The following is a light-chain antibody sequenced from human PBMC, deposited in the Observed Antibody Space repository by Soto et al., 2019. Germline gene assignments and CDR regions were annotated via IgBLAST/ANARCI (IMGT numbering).Light chain of an antibody. CDR3: QQYNDWPRGT. J-gene: IGKJ2*02. V-gene: IGKV3-15*01. CDR2: GAS. Sequence: EIVMTQSPATLSVSPGERATLSCRASQGVSSNLAWYQQKPGQAPRLLIYGASTRATGIPARFSGSVSGTEFTLTISSLQSEDFAVYYCQQYNDWPRGTVGQGTKLEIK. CDR1: QGVSSN.